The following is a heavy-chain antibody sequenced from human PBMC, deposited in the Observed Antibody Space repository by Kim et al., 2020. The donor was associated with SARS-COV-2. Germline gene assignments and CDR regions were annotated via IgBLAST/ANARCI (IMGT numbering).Heavy chain of an antibody. D-gene: IGHD6-19*01. V-gene: IGHV3-33*01. CDR2: IWYDGSNK. CDR3: ARDGYSSGWVVGVFDY. J-gene: IGHJ4*02. CDR1: GFTFSSYG. Sequence: GGSLRLSCAASGFTFSSYGMHWVRQAPGKGLEWVAVIWYDGSNKYYADSVKGRFTISRDNSKNTLYLQMNSLRAEDTAVYYCARDGYSSGWVVGVFDYWGQGTLVTVSS.